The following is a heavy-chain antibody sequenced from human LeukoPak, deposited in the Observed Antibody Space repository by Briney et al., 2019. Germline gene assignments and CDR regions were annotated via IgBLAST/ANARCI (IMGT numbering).Heavy chain of an antibody. CDR2: IYYSGST. CDR3: ARQVYSGTHYFDY. J-gene: IGHJ4*02. CDR1: GGSISSRSCC. D-gene: IGHD1-26*01. V-gene: IGHV4-39*01. Sequence: TASETLSLTCTVSGGSISSRSCCWGWIPQPPGKGLEWIGTIYYSGSTYYNPSLKSRVTISVDTSKNQVSLRMSSVTAADTAVYYCARQVYSGTHYFDYLGQGTLVTVSS.